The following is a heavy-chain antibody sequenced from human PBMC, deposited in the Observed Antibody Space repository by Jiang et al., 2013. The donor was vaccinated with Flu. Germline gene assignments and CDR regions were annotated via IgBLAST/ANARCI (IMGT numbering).Heavy chain of an antibody. D-gene: IGHD2-15*01. CDR1: GGSINSYY. CDR2: IYYSGST. J-gene: IGHJ5*02. V-gene: IGHV4-59*08. Sequence: GPGLVKTSETLSLTCTVSGGSINSYYWGWIRQPPGKGLECIGYIYYSGSTNYNPSLKSRVLISVDTSKNQFSLKLTSVTAADTAVYYCARIPVNCSGGSCYPNWFDPWGLGTLVTVSS. CDR3: ARIPVNCSGGSCYPNWFDP.